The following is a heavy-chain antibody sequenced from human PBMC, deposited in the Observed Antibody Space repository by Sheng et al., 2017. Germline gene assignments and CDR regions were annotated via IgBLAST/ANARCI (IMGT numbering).Heavy chain of an antibody. D-gene: IGHD1-26*01. CDR2: INTHNGDT. V-gene: IGHV1-18*01. Sequence: QVQLVQSGPEVKNPGASVKVSCKTSGYTFDTFGISWVRQAPGQGLEWMGWINTHNGDTHYVQSFQGRVTMTTDTSTTTAYMELRSLTSGDTAMYFCARGGGWDRTTADLGPDGNPVRFDP. CDR1: GYTFDTFG. CDR3: ARGGGWDRTTADLGPDGNPVRFDP. J-gene: IGHJ5*02.